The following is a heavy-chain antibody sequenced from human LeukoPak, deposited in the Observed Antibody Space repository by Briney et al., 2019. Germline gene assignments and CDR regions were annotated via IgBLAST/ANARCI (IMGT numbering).Heavy chain of an antibody. D-gene: IGHD5-24*01. V-gene: IGHV3-74*01. J-gene: IGHJ4*02. Sequence: PGGSLRLSCAVSGFTFSSYAMHWVRQAPGKGLVWVSRINDDGSITRYADSVKGRFTISRDNAKNTLYLQMNSLRAEDTAVYYCARSRRDGYNFFDSWGQGTLVTVSS. CDR2: INDDGSIT. CDR1: GFTFSSYA. CDR3: ARSRRDGYNFFDS.